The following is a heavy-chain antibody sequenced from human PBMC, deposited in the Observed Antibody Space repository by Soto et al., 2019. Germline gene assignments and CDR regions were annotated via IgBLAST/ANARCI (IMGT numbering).Heavy chain of an antibody. CDR2: ISYDGSNK. J-gene: IGHJ4*02. Sequence: QVQLVESGGGVVQPGRSLRLSCAASGFTFSSYGMHWVRQAPGKGLEWVAVISYDGSNKYYADSVKGRFTISRDNSKNTLYLQMNSLRAEDTAVYYCAKDLTDYYDSSGYYPDYWGQGTLVTVSS. CDR1: GFTFSSYG. CDR3: AKDLTDYYDSSGYYPDY. D-gene: IGHD3-22*01. V-gene: IGHV3-30*18.